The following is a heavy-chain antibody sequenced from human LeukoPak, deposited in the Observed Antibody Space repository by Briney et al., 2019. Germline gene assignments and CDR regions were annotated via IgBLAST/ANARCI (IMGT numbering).Heavy chain of an antibody. J-gene: IGHJ4*02. Sequence: GASVKVSCKASGYTFTSYGISWVRQAPGQGLEWMGRINPNSGGTNYAQKFQGRVTMTRDTSISTAYMELSRLRSDDTAVYYCASAGYSYGGPHYWGQGTLVTVSS. CDR1: GYTFTSYG. D-gene: IGHD5-18*01. V-gene: IGHV1-2*06. CDR3: ASAGYSYGGPHY. CDR2: INPNSGGT.